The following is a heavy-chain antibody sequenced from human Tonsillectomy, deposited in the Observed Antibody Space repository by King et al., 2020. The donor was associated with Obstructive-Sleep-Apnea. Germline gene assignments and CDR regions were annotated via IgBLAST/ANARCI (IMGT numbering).Heavy chain of an antibody. J-gene: IGHJ4*02. CDR3: ARGIKGIATVLLDY. Sequence: VQLVESGGGLVQPGGSLRLSCAASGFTVSSNYMSWVRQAPGKGLEWVSVIYSGGSTYYADSVKGRFTISRDNSKNTLYLQMNSLRAEDTAVYYCARGIKGIATVLLDYWGQGTLVTVSS. CDR1: GFTVSSNY. CDR2: IYSGGST. D-gene: IGHD6-13*01. V-gene: IGHV3-66*01.